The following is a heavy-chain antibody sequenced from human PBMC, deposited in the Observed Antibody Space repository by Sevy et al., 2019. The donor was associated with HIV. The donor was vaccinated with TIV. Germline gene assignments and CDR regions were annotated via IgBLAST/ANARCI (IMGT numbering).Heavy chain of an antibody. V-gene: IGHV4-4*07. D-gene: IGHD3-9*01. CDR2: FYTSGST. CDR3: ARDLGGFDWLLPFDY. Sequence: SETLSLTCTVSGGSISSYYWSWIRQPAGKGLEWIGRFYTSGSTNYNPSLKSRVTMSVDTSKNQFSLKLRSVTAADTAVYYCARDLGGFDWLLPFDYWGQGTLVTVSS. CDR1: GGSISSYY. J-gene: IGHJ4*02.